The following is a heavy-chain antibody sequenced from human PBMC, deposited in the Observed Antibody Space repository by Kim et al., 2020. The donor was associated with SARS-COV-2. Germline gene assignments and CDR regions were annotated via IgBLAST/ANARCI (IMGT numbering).Heavy chain of an antibody. Sequence: SETLSLTCTVSGYSISSGYYWGWIRQPPGKGLEWIGSIYHSGSTYYNPSLKSRVTISVDTSKNQFSLKLSSVTAADTAVYYCASGTVVVPAAPAFDIWGQGTMVTVSS. CDR2: IYHSGST. V-gene: IGHV4-38-2*02. CDR1: GYSISSGYY. J-gene: IGHJ3*02. D-gene: IGHD2-2*01. CDR3: ASGTVVVPAAPAFDI.